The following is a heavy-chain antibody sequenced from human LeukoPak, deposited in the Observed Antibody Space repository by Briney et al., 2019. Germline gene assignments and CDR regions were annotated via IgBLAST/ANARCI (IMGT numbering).Heavy chain of an antibody. CDR1: GYTFTSYG. V-gene: IGHV1-18*01. J-gene: IGHJ6*02. D-gene: IGHD2-2*01. CDR2: ISAYNGNT. Sequence: SVKVSCKASGYTFTSYGISWVRQAPGQGLEWMGWISAYNGNTNYAQKLQGRVTMTTDTSTSTAYMELRSLRSDDTAVYYCARESYCSSTSCYSDYYYYGMDVWGQGTAVTVSS. CDR3: ARESYCSSTSCYSDYYYYGMDV.